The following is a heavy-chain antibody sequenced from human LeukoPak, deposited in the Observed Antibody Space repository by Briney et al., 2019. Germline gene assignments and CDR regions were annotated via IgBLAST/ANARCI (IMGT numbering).Heavy chain of an antibody. CDR2: IYHTGST. D-gene: IGHD1-14*01. J-gene: IGHJ4*02. V-gene: IGHV4-39*02. CDR3: ARVCEPKGTGTYYFDY. Sequence: PSETLSLTCTVSGGSISSSSYYWAWIRQAPGKGLEWIGNIYHTGSTYYNPSLKSRVTIFVDTSKNHYSLKLTSVTAADTAVYYCARVCEPKGTGTYYFDYWGQGALVTVSS. CDR1: GGSISSSSYY.